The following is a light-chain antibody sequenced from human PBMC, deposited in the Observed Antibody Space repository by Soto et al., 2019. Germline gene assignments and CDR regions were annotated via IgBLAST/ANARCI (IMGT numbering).Light chain of an antibody. CDR2: AAS. Sequence: AIRMTQSPSSLSAYTGDRVTITCRASQGISSYLAWYQQKPGKAPKLLIYAASTLQSGVPSRFSGSGSGTDFTLTISCLQPDDFATYYCQQYNSYSKTFGQRTKVDI. V-gene: IGKV1-8*01. CDR1: QGISSY. CDR3: QQYNSYSKT. J-gene: IGKJ1*01.